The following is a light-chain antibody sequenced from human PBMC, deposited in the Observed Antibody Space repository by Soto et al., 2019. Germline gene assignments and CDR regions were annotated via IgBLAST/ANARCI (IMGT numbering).Light chain of an antibody. CDR3: QQYHDWPWT. Sequence: EIVMTQSPDTLSVSPGERATVSCRASQYISSNLAWYQQKPGQAPRLLIYGASARATDIPARFSGSGSVKEFTLTISGLQSEDFALYYCQQYHDWPWTFGQGTKVEIK. CDR1: QYISSN. CDR2: GAS. V-gene: IGKV3-15*01. J-gene: IGKJ1*01.